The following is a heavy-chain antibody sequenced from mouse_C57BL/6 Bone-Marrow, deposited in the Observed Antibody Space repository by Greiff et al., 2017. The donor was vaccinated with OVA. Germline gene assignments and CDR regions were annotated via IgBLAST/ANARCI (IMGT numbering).Heavy chain of an antibody. Sequence: QVTLKVSGPGILQPSQTLSLTCSFSGFSLSTFGMGVGWIRQPSGKGLEWLAHIWWDDDKYYNPALKSRLTNSKDTSKNQVFLKIANVDTADTATYYCARTYYYGSSYGWYFDVWGTGTTVTVSS. J-gene: IGHJ1*03. D-gene: IGHD1-1*01. CDR3: ARTYYYGSSYGWYFDV. CDR2: IWWDDDK. CDR1: GFSLSTFGMG. V-gene: IGHV8-8*01.